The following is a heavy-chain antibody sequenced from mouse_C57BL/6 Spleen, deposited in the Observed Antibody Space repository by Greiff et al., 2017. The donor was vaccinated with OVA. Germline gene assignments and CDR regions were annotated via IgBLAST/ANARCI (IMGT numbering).Heavy chain of an antibody. CDR3: ATPIYYDYDDAMDY. J-gene: IGHJ4*01. CDR1: GFTFSDYG. Sequence: VKLMDSGGGLVKPGGSLKLSCAASGFTFSDYGMHWVRQAPEKGLEWVAYISSGSSTVYYADPVKGRFPISRDNAKNTLFLQMVSLRSEDTAMYYCATPIYYDYDDAMDYWGQGTSVTVSS. D-gene: IGHD2-4*01. V-gene: IGHV5-17*01. CDR2: ISSGSSTV.